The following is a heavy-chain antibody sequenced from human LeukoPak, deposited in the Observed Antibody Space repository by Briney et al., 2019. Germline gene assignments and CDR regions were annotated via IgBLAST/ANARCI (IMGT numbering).Heavy chain of an antibody. CDR1: GFTFTNYA. D-gene: IGHD6-13*01. J-gene: IGHJ3*01. CDR3: ARDLSWYSAYSSCSSAFDF. V-gene: IGHV3-30-3*01. CDR2: ISKDGSNK. Sequence: PGGSLRLSCTACGFTFTNYARHWVRQAPGEGLEWMAVISKDGSNKYYTDSVKGRFTISRDNAKNSLYLQMNSLRAEDTVVYYCARDLSWYSAYSSCSSAFDFWGQGIMVTVSS.